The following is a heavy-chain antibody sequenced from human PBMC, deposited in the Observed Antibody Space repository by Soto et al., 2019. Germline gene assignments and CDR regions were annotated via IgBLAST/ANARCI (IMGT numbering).Heavy chain of an antibody. V-gene: IGHV3-53*01. CDR2: HYSGGST. Sequence: DVHLVESGGGLVQPGGSLRLPWEISGFSVSSNYLSGVGKAPGKGLRWVSVHYSGGSTYYADSVQGRFTISRDKSNNTLYLQMRRVRAEDTAVYFCARHRHPRGTVGATSPLDPWGQGTQVTVSS. D-gene: IGHD1-26*01. CDR3: ARHRHPRGTVGATSPLDP. CDR1: GFSVSSNY. J-gene: IGHJ5*02.